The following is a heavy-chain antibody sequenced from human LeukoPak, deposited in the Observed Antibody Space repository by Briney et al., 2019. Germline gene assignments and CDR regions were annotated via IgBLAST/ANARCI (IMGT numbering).Heavy chain of an antibody. CDR2: IHISGTT. CDR3: ARFYGGNSGMLPRATFDI. Sequence: SETLSLTCTVSGGSISSGPYYWTWIHQRPGQGLEWIGYIHISGTTYYSTSLKSRLTISLDTSQNQFSLRLNSVTAADTAVYYCARFYGGNSGMLPRATFDIWGQGTMVTVSS. J-gene: IGHJ3*02. D-gene: IGHD4-23*01. V-gene: IGHV4-31*03. CDR1: GGSISSGPYY.